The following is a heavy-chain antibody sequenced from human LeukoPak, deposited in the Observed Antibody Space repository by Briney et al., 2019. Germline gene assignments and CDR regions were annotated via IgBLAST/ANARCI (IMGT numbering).Heavy chain of an antibody. Sequence: SETLSLTCTASGGSVSSSSSYWGWIRQPPGKGLEWIGSIYYSGSTYYNPSPKSRVTMSVDTSKNQFSLKLSSVTAADTAVYYCARARFGINWFDPWGQGTLVTVSS. CDR3: ARARFGINWFDP. CDR1: GGSVSSSSSY. J-gene: IGHJ5*02. D-gene: IGHD3-16*01. CDR2: IYYSGST. V-gene: IGHV4-39*07.